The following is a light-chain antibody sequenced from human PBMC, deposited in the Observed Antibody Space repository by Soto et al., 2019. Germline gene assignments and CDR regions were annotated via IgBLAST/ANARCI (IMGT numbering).Light chain of an antibody. CDR2: DAS. CDR1: QSVSSY. Sequence: EIVLTQSPATLSLSPGERATLSCRASQSVSSYLAWYQQKPGQAPRLLIYDASNRATCIPARFSGSGSGTAFPLTISSLEPEDFAVYYCQQRSNWPPLTFGGGTKVEIK. J-gene: IGKJ4*01. V-gene: IGKV3-11*01. CDR3: QQRSNWPPLT.